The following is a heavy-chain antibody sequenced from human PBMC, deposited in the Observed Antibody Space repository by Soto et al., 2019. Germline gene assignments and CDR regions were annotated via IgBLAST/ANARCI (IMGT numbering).Heavy chain of an antibody. V-gene: IGHV1-18*01. J-gene: IGHJ2*01. CDR1: GYTFSDYA. Sequence: QVQLVQSGGEVKKPGASVKVSCQASGYTFSDYAISWVRQAPGQGLEWMGWISASTRNTDQAQNFQGRVILTLDTSTNTAYMELRSLRSDVTAVYYCVWCYCSVGSCYACWHFDLWGRGTLVTVSS. D-gene: IGHD2-15*01. CDR2: ISASTRNT. CDR3: VWCYCSVGSCYACWHFDL.